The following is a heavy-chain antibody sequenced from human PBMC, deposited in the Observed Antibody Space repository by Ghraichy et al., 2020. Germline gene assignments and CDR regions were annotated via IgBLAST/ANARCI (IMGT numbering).Heavy chain of an antibody. Sequence: GESLNISCAASGFTFSNNDMNWVRQAPGMGLEWVSLISSSGGSAYYPDSVKGRFTISRDYSKNTLYLQMNSLRAEDTAVYYCVKGYGSDWGQGTLVTVSS. CDR1: GFTFSNND. D-gene: IGHD3-10*01. CDR3: VKGYGSD. J-gene: IGHJ4*02. CDR2: ISSSGGSA. V-gene: IGHV3-23*01.